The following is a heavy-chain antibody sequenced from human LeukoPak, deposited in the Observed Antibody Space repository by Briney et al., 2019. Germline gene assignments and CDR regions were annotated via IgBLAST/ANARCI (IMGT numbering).Heavy chain of an antibody. CDR3: ARMYSGTSYYFDF. D-gene: IGHD1-26*01. J-gene: IGHJ4*02. CDR2: INHSGST. V-gene: IGHV4-34*01. CDR1: GGSFSGYY. Sequence: SETLSLTCAVYGGSFSGYYWSWIRQTPGKGLEWIGEINHSGSTIYNPSLKSRVTMSVDTSKNQFSLRLISVAAADTAVYYCARMYSGTSYYFDFWGQGTLVTVSS.